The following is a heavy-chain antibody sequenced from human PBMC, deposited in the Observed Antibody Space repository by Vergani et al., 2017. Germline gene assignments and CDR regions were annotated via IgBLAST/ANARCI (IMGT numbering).Heavy chain of an antibody. CDR3: ARGTSYDVSHYYYYMDV. J-gene: IGHJ6*03. Sequence: QVQLQESGPGLVKPSETLSLTCTVSGGSISSYYWSWIRQPPGKGLEWIGYIYYSGSTNYNPSLKSRVTISVDTSKNQISLKLSSVTAADTAVYYCARGTSYDVSHYYYYMDVWGKGTTVTVSS. CDR1: GGSISSYY. V-gene: IGHV4-59*01. CDR2: IYYSGST. D-gene: IGHD1-1*01.